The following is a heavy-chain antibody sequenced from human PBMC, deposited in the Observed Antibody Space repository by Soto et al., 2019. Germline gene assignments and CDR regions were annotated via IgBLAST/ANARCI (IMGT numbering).Heavy chain of an antibody. Sequence: SETLSLTCAVYGGSFSGYCWSWIRQPPGKGLEWIGEINHSGSTNYNPSLKSRVTISVDTSKNQFSLKLSSVTAADTAVYYCARAPYYDILTGYYHPPSYYYYGMDVWGQGTTVTAP. D-gene: IGHD3-9*01. CDR2: INHSGST. CDR1: GGSFSGYC. V-gene: IGHV4-34*01. CDR3: ARAPYYDILTGYYHPPSYYYYGMDV. J-gene: IGHJ6*02.